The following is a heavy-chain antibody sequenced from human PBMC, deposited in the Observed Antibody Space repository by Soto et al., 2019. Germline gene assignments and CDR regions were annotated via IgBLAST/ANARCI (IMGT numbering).Heavy chain of an antibody. CDR2: IIPIFGTA. V-gene: IGHV1-69*13. J-gene: IGHJ3*02. D-gene: IGHD2-15*01. CDR1: GGTFSSYA. Sequence: SVKVSCKASGGTFSSYAISWVRQAPGQGLEWMGGIIPIFGTANYAQKFQGRVTITADESTSTAYIELSSLRSEDTAVYYFAKDEGYCSGGSCPDAFDIWGQGTMVTVSS. CDR3: AKDEGYCSGGSCPDAFDI.